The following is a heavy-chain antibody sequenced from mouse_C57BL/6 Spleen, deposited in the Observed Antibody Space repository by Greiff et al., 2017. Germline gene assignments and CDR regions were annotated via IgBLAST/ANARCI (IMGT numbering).Heavy chain of an antibody. CDR3: ARVNYDYDGGYYYAMDY. Sequence: VQLVESGPELVKPGASVKISCKASGYSFTSYYIHWVKQRPGQGLEWIGWIYPGSGNTKYNEKFKGKATLTADTSSSTAYMQISSLTSEDSAFXYCARVNYDYDGGYYYAMDYWGQGTSVTVSS. CDR2: IYPGSGNT. V-gene: IGHV1-66*01. D-gene: IGHD2-4*01. CDR1: GYSFTSYY. J-gene: IGHJ4*01.